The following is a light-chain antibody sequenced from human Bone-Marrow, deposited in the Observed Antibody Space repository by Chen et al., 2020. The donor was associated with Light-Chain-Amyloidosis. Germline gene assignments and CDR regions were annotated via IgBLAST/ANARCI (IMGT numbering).Light chain of an antibody. V-gene: IGLV2-14*01. Sequence: QSALTQPASVSGSPGQSITISCTGTSGDVGTYNYVSWYQQHPGKAPKVMIYAVSNRPSGVSNRFSGSQSGNTASLTISGLQAEDEADYYCSSFTSSRSYVFGPGTKVTVL. CDR2: AVS. CDR3: SSFTSSRSYV. CDR1: SGDVGTYNY. J-gene: IGLJ1*01.